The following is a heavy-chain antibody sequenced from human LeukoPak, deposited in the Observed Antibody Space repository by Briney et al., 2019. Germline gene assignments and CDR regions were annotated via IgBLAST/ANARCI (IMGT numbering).Heavy chain of an antibody. CDR1: GYTFTSYG. D-gene: IGHD6-13*01. CDR3: ARTMAAAGTGNWFDP. CDR2: ISAYNGNT. Sequence: ASVNVSCKASGYTFTSYGISWVRQAPGQGLEWMGWISAYNGNTNYAQKLQGRVTMTTDTSTSTAYMELRSLRSDDTAVHYYARTMAAAGTGNWFDPWGQGTLVTVSS. J-gene: IGHJ5*02. V-gene: IGHV1-18*01.